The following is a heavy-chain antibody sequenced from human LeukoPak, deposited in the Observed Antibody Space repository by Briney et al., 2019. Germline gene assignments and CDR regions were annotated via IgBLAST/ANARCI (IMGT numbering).Heavy chain of an antibody. Sequence: GSLRLSCAASGFTFSSYGMSWVRQAPGKGLEWVSSISGSSTYIYYADSVKGRFTISRDNAKNSLYLQMNSLRAEDTAIYYCARAFLQTTVPGYRNWFDPWGQGTLVTVSS. CDR1: GFTFSSYG. D-gene: IGHD3-9*01. V-gene: IGHV3-21*01. CDR2: ISGSSTYI. J-gene: IGHJ5*02. CDR3: ARAFLQTTVPGYRNWFDP.